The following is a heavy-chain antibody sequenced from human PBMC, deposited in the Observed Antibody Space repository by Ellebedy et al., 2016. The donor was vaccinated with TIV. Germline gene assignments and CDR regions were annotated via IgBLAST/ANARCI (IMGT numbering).Heavy chain of an antibody. V-gene: IGHV1-69*06. Sequence: ASVKVSCKASGGTFSSYAISWVRQAPGQGLEWMGGIIPIFGTANYAQKFQGRVTITAAKSTSTAYMELSSLRSEDTAGYYCAREPPLTQGPYYYYGMDVWGQGTTVTVSS. D-gene: IGHD4-23*01. CDR2: IIPIFGTA. J-gene: IGHJ6*02. CDR1: GGTFSSYA. CDR3: AREPPLTQGPYYYYGMDV.